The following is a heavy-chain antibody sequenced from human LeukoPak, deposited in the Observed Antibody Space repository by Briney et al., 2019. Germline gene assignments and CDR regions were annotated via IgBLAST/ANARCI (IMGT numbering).Heavy chain of an antibody. D-gene: IGHD3-9*01. CDR1: GGTFSSYA. Sequence: SVKVSCKASGGTFSSYAISWVRQAPGQGLEWMGGIIPIFGTANYAQKFQGRVTITADESTSTAYMELSSLRSEYTAVYYCALGRYDRGDVLRYFDWLLLELDYWGQGTLVTVSS. V-gene: IGHV1-69*13. J-gene: IGHJ4*02. CDR2: IIPIFGTA. CDR3: ALGRYDRGDVLRYFDWLLLELDY.